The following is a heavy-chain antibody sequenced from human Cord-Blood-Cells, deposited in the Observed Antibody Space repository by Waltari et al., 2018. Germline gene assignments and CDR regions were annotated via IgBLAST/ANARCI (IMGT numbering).Heavy chain of an antibody. CDR2: ISYDGSNK. CDR3: ARAVVGATYFDY. D-gene: IGHD1-26*01. CDR1: GFTFSSYA. J-gene: IGHJ4*02. Sequence: QVQLVESGGGVVQPGRSLRLSCAASGFTFSSYAMHWVRRAPGKGMEGVAVISYDGSNKYYADSVKGRFTISRDNSKNTLYLQMNSLRAEDTAVYYCARAVVGATYFDYWGQGTLVTVSS. V-gene: IGHV3-30*04.